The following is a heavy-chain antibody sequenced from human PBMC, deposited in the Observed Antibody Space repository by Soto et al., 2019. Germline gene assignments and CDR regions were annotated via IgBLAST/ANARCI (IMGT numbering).Heavy chain of an antibody. Sequence: GWSLRLSCGASGVTFCTYGMNWARKIPGKGLVWLARINQDGRSTAYADSVKGRFTISRDNAKNTAYLQMNNLRVDDTAVYYCVEEGGAGTGYWGRGTLVTVSS. V-gene: IGHV3-74*01. CDR1: GVTFCTYG. CDR3: VEEGGAGTGY. D-gene: IGHD3-16*01. J-gene: IGHJ4*02. CDR2: INQDGRST.